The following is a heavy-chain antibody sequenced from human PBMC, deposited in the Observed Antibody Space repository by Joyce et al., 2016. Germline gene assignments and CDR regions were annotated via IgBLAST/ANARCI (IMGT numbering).Heavy chain of an antibody. CDR1: GGSFSGYY. J-gene: IGHJ5*02. V-gene: IGHV4-34*01. Sequence: QVQLQQWGAGLLKPSETPSLTCAVYGGSFSGYYWSWIRQPPGKGLEWIGEINHSGSTNYTPSLKSRVTRSVDTSKNQFSLKLSSVTAADTAVYYCARGPRSNWGLVWFDPWGQGTLVTVSS. CDR2: INHSGST. CDR3: ARGPRSNWGLVWFDP. D-gene: IGHD7-27*01.